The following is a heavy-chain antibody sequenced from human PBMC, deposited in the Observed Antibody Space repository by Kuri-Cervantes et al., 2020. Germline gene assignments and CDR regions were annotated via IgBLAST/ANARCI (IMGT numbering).Heavy chain of an antibody. V-gene: IGHV1-69*06. CDR2: IIPIFGTA. CDR3: ARSSGWLWGVISYYYYMDV. J-gene: IGHJ6*03. Sequence: SSVNVSCKASGCTFSSYAISWVRQAPGQGLEWMGGIIPIFGTANYAQKFQGRVTITADKSTSTAYMELRSLRSDDTAVYYCARSSGWLWGVISYYYYMDVWGKGTTVTVSS. D-gene: IGHD6-19*01. CDR1: GCTFSSYA.